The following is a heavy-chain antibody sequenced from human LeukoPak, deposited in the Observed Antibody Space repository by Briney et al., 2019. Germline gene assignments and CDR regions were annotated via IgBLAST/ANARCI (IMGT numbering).Heavy chain of an antibody. J-gene: IGHJ4*02. D-gene: IGHD3-9*01. CDR2: ISGSGGST. V-gene: IGHV3-23*01. Sequence: GGSLRLSCAASGFTFSSYAMSWVRQAPGKGLEWVSAISGSGGSTYYAGSVKGRFTISRDNSKNTLYLQMNSLRAEDTAVYYCAKSLRYFDWLCDYWGQGTLVTVSS. CDR3: AKSLRYFDWLCDY. CDR1: GFTFSSYA.